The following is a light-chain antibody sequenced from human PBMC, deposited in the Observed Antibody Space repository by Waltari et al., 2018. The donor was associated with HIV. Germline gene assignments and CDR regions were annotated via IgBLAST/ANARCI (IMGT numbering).Light chain of an antibody. CDR2: KVS. CDR1: QSVNEW. CDR3: QQFHSYWT. J-gene: IGKJ1*01. Sequence: IQLTQSPETPSASVGDRVTITCRASQSVNEWLAWFQQKPGKAPKLLISKVSTLERGVPSWFSGSGSGTQFTLTISSLQPDDFATYYCQQFHSYWTFGQGTRVEIK. V-gene: IGKV1-5*03.